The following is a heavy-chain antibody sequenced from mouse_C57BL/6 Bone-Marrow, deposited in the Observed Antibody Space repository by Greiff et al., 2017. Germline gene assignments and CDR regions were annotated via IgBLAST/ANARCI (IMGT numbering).Heavy chain of an antibody. V-gene: IGHV1-64*01. J-gene: IGHJ4*01. Sequence: QVQLQQPGAELVKPGASVKLSCKASGYTFTSYWMHWVKQRPGQGLEWIGMIHTNSGSTNYNEKFKSKATLTVDKSSSTAYMQLSRLTSEDSAVYYCARAYGSSYAYAMDYWGQGTSVTVSS. D-gene: IGHD1-1*01. CDR1: GYTFTSYW. CDR3: ARAYGSSYAYAMDY. CDR2: IHTNSGST.